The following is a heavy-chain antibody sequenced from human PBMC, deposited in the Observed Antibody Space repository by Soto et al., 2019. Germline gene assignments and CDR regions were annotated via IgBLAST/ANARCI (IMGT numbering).Heavy chain of an antibody. CDR1: GYDFTTYG. Sequence: QVHLVQSGAEVKKPGASVKVSCKGSGYDFTTYGITWVRQAPGQGLEWMGWISAHNGNTNYAQKLQGRVTVTRDTSPRPAYMELRSLRSDDTAVYYCARGRYGDYWGQGALVTGSS. D-gene: IGHD1-1*01. CDR3: ARGRYGDY. J-gene: IGHJ4*02. CDR2: ISAHNGNT. V-gene: IGHV1-18*01.